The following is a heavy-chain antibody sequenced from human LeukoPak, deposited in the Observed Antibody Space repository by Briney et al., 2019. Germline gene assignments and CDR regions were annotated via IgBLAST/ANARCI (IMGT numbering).Heavy chain of an antibody. J-gene: IGHJ3*02. Sequence: SQTLSLTCTVSGGSISSGGYYWRWIRQPPGKGLEWIGYIYHSGSTYYNPSLKSRVTISVDRSKNQFSLKLSSVTAADTAVYYCARDDPGASDAFDIWGQGTMVTVSS. CDR2: IYHSGST. D-gene: IGHD1-26*01. V-gene: IGHV4-30-2*01. CDR1: GGSISSGGYY. CDR3: ARDDPGASDAFDI.